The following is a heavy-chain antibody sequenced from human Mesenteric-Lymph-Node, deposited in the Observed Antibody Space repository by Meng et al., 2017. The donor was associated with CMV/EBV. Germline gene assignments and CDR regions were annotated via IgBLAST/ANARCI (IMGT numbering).Heavy chain of an antibody. Sequence: GGSLRLSCAASGFTFSDYAMSWVRQAPGKGLEWVSVVDGGSYTTYYADSVKGRFTISRDNSKNTLYLQMNSLTAEDTAVYYCAGDSPRPYGLDVWGQGTMVTVSS. J-gene: IGHJ6*02. CDR2: VDGGSYTT. V-gene: IGHV3-23*01. D-gene: IGHD2-21*01. CDR1: GFTFSDYA. CDR3: AGDSPRPYGLDV.